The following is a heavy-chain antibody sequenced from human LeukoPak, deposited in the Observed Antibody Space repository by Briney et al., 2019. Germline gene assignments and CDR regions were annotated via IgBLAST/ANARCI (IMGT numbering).Heavy chain of an antibody. CDR1: EFTFSSYG. V-gene: IGHV3-30*18. J-gene: IGHJ4*02. D-gene: IGHD5-24*01. CDR2: ISYDGSNK. Sequence: GGSLRLSCAASEFTFSSYGMHWVRQAPGKGLEWVAVISYDGSNKYYADSVKGRFTISRDNSKNTLYLQMNSLRAEDTAVYYCAKESIDGYNDYWGQGTLVTVSS. CDR3: AKESIDGYNDY.